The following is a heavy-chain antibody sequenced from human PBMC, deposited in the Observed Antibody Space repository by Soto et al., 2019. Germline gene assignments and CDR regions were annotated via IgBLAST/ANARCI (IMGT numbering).Heavy chain of an antibody. J-gene: IGHJ4*02. CDR2: ISNRGSP. CDR3: AKHWGTPAPDDY. D-gene: IGHD6-13*01. Sequence: EVHLLESGGGLVQPGGSLKLSCAGSGFAFHTYDMTWVRQAPGKGLEWVSMISNRGSPYYSGSVRGRFTISRDNSNSILYLQMNSLRADDTAIYFCAKHWGTPAPDDYWGQGTLVTVSS. CDR1: GFAFHTYD. V-gene: IGHV3-23*01.